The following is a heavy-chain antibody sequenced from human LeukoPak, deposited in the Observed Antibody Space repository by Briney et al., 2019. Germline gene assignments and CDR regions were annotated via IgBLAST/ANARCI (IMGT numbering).Heavy chain of an antibody. CDR3: ARDEARYSSGYYPNWFNP. V-gene: IGHV1-18*01. J-gene: IGHJ5*02. Sequence: ASVKVSCKASGYTFTSYGISWVRQAPGQGLEWMGWISGYNGYTHYAHNLQGRVTMTTDTSTSTAYMELRSLRSDDTAVYYCARDEARYSSGYYPNWFNPWGQGTLVTVSS. D-gene: IGHD3-22*01. CDR1: GYTFTSYG. CDR2: ISGYNGYT.